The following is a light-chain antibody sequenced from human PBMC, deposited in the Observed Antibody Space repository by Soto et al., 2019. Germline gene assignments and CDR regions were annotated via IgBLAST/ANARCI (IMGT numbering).Light chain of an antibody. CDR2: EVS. CDR1: NSDVGAYDY. Sequence: QSVLPQPASVSGAPGQSITISCTGTNSDVGAYDYVSWYQQHPGKAPQLMIYEVSNRPSGVSNRFSGSKSGNTASLPISGLQAEDDAAYYCSSYTTSSTWVFGGGTQLTV. V-gene: IGLV2-14*01. CDR3: SSYTTSSTWV. J-gene: IGLJ3*02.